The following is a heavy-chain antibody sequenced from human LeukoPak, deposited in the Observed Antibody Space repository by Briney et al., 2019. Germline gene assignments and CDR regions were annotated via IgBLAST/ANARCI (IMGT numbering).Heavy chain of an antibody. CDR1: GFSFTNYA. J-gene: IGHJ6*02. V-gene: IGHV3-23*01. Sequence: GGSLRLSCAASGFSFTNYAMSWVRQAPARGPEWVSSLRGDGETFYADSVKGRFTISRDNSKNTLYLQMNSLRAEDTAVYYCARGGRDGYKPDYYGMDVWGQGTTVTVSS. CDR3: ARGGRDGYKPDYYGMDV. CDR2: LRGDGET. D-gene: IGHD5-24*01.